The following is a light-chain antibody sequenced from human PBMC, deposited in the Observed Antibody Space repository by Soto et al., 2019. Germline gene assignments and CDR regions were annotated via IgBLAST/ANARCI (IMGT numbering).Light chain of an antibody. CDR2: GAS. Sequence: EIVLTQSPGTLSLSPGERATLSCRASQSVSSSYLAWYQQKPGQAPRLLIHGASSRATGIPDRFSGSGSGTDFTLTISRLGPEDFAVYYCQQYGNSPQTFGQGTKVDIK. CDR3: QQYGNSPQT. J-gene: IGKJ1*01. CDR1: QSVSSSY. V-gene: IGKV3-20*01.